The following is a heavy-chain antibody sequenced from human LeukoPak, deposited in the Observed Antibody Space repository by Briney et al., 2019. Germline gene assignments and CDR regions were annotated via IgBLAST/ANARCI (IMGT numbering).Heavy chain of an antibody. D-gene: IGHD1-7*01. CDR2: ISGSSSYI. CDR3: GRGITGTTSLVDY. J-gene: IGHJ4*02. CDR1: GFTVSSNY. V-gene: IGHV3-21*03. Sequence: GGSLRLSCAASGFTVSSNYMSWVRQAPGKGLEWVSSISGSSSYIYYADSVKGRFTISRDNAKNSLYLQMNSLKNEDTAAYYCGRGITGTTSLVDYWGQGTLVTVSS.